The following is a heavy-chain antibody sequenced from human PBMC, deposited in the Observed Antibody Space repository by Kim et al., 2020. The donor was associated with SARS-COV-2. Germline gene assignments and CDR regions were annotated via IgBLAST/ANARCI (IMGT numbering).Heavy chain of an antibody. CDR2: IYPGDSDT. CDR3: ARQETPKAYGDYDAFDI. J-gene: IGHJ3*02. V-gene: IGHV5-51*01. Sequence: GESLKISCKGSGYSFTSYWIGWVRQMPGKGLEWMGIIYPGDSDTRYSPSFQGQVTISADKSISTAYLQWSSLKASDTAMYYCARQETPKAYGDYDAFDIWGQGTMVTVSS. CDR1: GYSFTSYW. D-gene: IGHD4-17*01.